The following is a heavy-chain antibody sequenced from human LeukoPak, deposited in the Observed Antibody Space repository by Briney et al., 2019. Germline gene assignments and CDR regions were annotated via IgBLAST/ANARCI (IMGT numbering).Heavy chain of an antibody. CDR3: ARTNVLLWFGLDY. J-gene: IGHJ4*02. Sequence: GGSLRLSCAASGFTFSDYHMSWIRQAPGKGLEWVSYISSSGSTIYYADSVKGRFTISRDNAKNSLYLQVNSLRTEGTAVYYCARTNVLLWFGLDYWGQGTLVTVSS. V-gene: IGHV3-11*01. CDR2: ISSSGSTI. CDR1: GFTFSDYH. D-gene: IGHD3-10*01.